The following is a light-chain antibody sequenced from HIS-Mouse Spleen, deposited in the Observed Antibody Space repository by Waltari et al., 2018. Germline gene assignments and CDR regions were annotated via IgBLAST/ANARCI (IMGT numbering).Light chain of an antibody. J-gene: IGLJ3*02. Sequence: QSVLTQPPSASGTPGQRVTISCSGSSSNIGSNYVYWYQQLPGTAPKLLIYGNKQRPSGVPDRFSGFKSGTSASLAISGLRSEDEADYYCAAWDDSLSGPVFGGGTKLTVL. CDR3: AAWDDSLSGPV. CDR1: SSNIGSNY. CDR2: GNK. V-gene: IGLV1-47*01.